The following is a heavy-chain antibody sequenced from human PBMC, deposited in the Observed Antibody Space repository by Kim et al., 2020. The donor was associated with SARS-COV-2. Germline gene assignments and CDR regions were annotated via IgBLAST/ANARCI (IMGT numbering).Heavy chain of an antibody. Sequence: GGSLRLSCAASGFTFSSYSMNWVLQAPGKGLEWVSYISSSGSTIYYADSVKGRFTISRDNAKNSLYLQLNSLRDEDTAVYYCARDLWKGGNSGGWGQGTLVTVSS. D-gene: IGHD4-17*01. J-gene: IGHJ4*02. CDR1: GFTFSSYS. CDR3: ARDLWKGGNSGG. V-gene: IGHV3-48*02. CDR2: ISSSGSTI.